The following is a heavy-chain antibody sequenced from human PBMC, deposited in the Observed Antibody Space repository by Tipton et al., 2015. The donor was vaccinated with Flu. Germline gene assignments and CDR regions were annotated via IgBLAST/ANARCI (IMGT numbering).Heavy chain of an antibody. D-gene: IGHD3-10*01. Sequence: SLRLSCAASGFTFSSYSMNWVRQAPGKGLEWVSSIGSSSSYIYYADSAKGRFTISRDNAKNSLYLQMNSLRAEDTAVYYCATVPELWFGELLYYYGMDVGVQGCTLTVSS. CDR3: ATVPELWFGELLYYYGMDV. V-gene: IGHV3-21*01. CDR1: GFTFSSYS. J-gene: IGHJ6*02. CDR2: IGSSSSYI.